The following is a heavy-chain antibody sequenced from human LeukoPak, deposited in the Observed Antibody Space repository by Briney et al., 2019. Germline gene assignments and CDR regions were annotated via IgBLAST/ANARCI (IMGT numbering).Heavy chain of an antibody. Sequence: GGSLRLSCAASGFTLSNAWMNWVRQAPGKGLEWVSYISSSSSTIYYADSVKGRFTISRDNARNSLYLQMNSLRAEDTAVYYCASHPRRYCSSTSCWGWGQGTLVTVSS. CDR3: ASHPRRYCSSTSCWG. J-gene: IGHJ4*02. D-gene: IGHD2-2*01. V-gene: IGHV3-48*01. CDR1: GFTLSNAW. CDR2: ISSSSSTI.